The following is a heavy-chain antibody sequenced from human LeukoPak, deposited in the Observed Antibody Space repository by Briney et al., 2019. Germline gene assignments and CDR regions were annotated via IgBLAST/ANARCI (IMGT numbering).Heavy chain of an antibody. V-gene: IGHV3-30*04. CDR3: ARDYRAYSVAFDI. CDR2: ISYDGSNK. CDR1: GFTFSSYA. J-gene: IGHJ3*02. D-gene: IGHD1-26*01. Sequence: GRSLRLSCAASGFTFSSYAMHWVRQAPGKGLEWVAVISYDGSNKYYADSVKGRFTISRDNSKNTLYLQTNSLRAEDTAVYYCARDYRAYSVAFDIWGQGTMVTVSS.